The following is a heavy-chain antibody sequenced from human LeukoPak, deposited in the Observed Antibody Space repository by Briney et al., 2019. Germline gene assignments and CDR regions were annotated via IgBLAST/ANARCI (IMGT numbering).Heavy chain of an antibody. V-gene: IGHV3-48*03. J-gene: IGHJ4*02. CDR1: GFTFSSYE. D-gene: IGHD5-18*01. Sequence: GGSLRLSCAASGFTFSSYEMNWVRQAPGKGLEWVSYISSSGSTIYYADSVKCRFTISRDNAKNSLYLQMNSLRAEDTAVYYCAKTRGYSYGPHFDYWGQGTLVTVSS. CDR2: ISSSGSTI. CDR3: AKTRGYSYGPHFDY.